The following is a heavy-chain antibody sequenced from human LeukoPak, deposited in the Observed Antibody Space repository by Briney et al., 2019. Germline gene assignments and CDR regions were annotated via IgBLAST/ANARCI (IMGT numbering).Heavy chain of an antibody. CDR2: IRYDGSNK. Sequence: PGGSLRLSCAASGFTFSSYGMHWVRQAPGKGLEWVAFIRYDGSNKYYADSVKGRFTISRDNSKNTLYLQMNSLRAEDTAVYYCAKQVTVTTFRRYDYWGQGTLVTVSS. V-gene: IGHV3-30*02. CDR1: GFTFSSYG. J-gene: IGHJ4*02. CDR3: AKQVTVTTFRRYDY. D-gene: IGHD4-17*01.